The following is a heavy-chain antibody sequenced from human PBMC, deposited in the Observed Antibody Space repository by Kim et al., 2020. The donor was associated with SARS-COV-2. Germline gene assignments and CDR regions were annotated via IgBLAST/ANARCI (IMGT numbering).Heavy chain of an antibody. V-gene: IGHV3-23*01. D-gene: IGHD1-26*01. Sequence: GGSLRLSCVASGFTFSSYAMSWVRQAPGKGLEWLSSVSGSGGTTYYADSVKGRFTISRDNSENTLYLQMNSLRAEDTAVYYCARSGNYYRGWFDPWGQGTLVTVSS. J-gene: IGHJ5*02. CDR3: ARSGNYYRGWFDP. CDR2: VSGSGGTT. CDR1: GFTFSSYA.